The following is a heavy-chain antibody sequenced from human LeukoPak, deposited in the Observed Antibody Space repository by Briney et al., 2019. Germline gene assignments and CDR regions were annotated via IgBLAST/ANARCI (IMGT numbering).Heavy chain of an antibody. V-gene: IGHV3-11*01. J-gene: IGHJ4*02. D-gene: IGHD3-10*01. CDR1: GFTFSDFY. Sequence: GGSLRLSCAASGFTFSDFYMTWIGQAPGKGLEWVSYISSGGDTIYYADSVRGRFTISRDNAKNSLFLRMDSLRDEDTAVYYCARDAEYAGSSMMIRGVIDYWGQGTLVTVSS. CDR2: ISSGGDTI. CDR3: ARDAEYAGSSMMIRGVIDY.